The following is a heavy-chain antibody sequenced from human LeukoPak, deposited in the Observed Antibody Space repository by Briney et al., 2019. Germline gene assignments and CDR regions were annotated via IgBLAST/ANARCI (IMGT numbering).Heavy chain of an antibody. J-gene: IGHJ5*02. CDR3: AREIPGTTRINWFDP. CDR2: INANSCGT. V-gene: IGHV1-2*02. Sequence: ASVKVSCKASGYTFTDYFIHWVRQAPGQGLEWMGWINANSCGTNHARKFQGRVSMTRDTSISTAYMDLTRLTSDDTAFYYCAREIPGTTRINWFDPWGQGTLVTVSS. D-gene: IGHD1-1*01. CDR1: GYTFTDYF.